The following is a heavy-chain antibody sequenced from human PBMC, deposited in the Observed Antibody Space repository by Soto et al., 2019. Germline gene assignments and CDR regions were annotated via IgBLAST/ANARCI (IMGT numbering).Heavy chain of an antibody. Sequence: QVLLQESGPGLVQPSATLSLTCTVSGGSVNYYYWHWIRQSPGKGLEWIGYVYYSGTTYYNPSLQSRVTISIDTSRNQFSLRLTSVTAADSAIYYVARAGRSWRYFFDSWGRGTLVTVSS. J-gene: IGHJ4*02. D-gene: IGHD6-13*01. CDR1: GGSVNYYY. V-gene: IGHV4-59*02. CDR3: ARAGRSWRYFFDS. CDR2: VYYSGTT.